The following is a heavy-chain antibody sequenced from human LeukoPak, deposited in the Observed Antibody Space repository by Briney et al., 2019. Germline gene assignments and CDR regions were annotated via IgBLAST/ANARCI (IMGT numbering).Heavy chain of an antibody. J-gene: IGHJ5*01. D-gene: IGHD1-1*01. Sequence: SQTLSLTCTVSGASISSDDYSYYRNWIRQHPGKGLEWIGYIHYSGNSDYNPSLKSRLAMSVDTSKNQFSLNLSSVTAADTAVYYCAREKRLRGTDWFDSWGQGTLVTVSS. V-gene: IGHV4-31*03. CDR2: IHYSGNS. CDR3: AREKRLRGTDWFDS. CDR1: GASISSDDYS.